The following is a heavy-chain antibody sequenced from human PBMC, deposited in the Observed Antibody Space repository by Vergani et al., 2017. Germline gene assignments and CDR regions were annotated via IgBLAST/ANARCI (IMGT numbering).Heavy chain of an antibody. D-gene: IGHD3-10*01. CDR3: VVKRGVDRYYYYYMDV. V-gene: IGHV3-21*01. J-gene: IGHJ6*03. CDR2: ISSSSSYI. Sequence: EVQLVESGGGLVKPGGSLRLSCAASGFTFSSYSMNWVRQAPGKGLEWVSSISSSSSYIYYADSVKGRFTISRDNAKNSLYLQMNSLRAEDTAVYYCVVKRGVDRYYYYYMDVWGKGTTVTISS. CDR1: GFTFSSYS.